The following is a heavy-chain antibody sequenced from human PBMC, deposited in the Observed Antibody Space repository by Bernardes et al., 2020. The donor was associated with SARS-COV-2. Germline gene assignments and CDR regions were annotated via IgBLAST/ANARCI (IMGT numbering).Heavy chain of an antibody. V-gene: IGHV3-13*01. CDR3: VVRTTSFDL. Sequence: GGSLRLSCAASGLTLSNYDMHWVRQTTEKGLEWVSTIGVPGDTYYPHSVKGRFTISRENAKNSLFLQMRSLTAGDTAVYYCVVRTTSFDLWGQGTLVTVSS. CDR1: GLTLSNYD. CDR2: IGVPGDT. D-gene: IGHD3-10*02. J-gene: IGHJ5*02.